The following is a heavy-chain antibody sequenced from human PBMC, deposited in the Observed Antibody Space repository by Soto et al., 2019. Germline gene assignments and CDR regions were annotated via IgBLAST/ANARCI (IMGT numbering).Heavy chain of an antibody. CDR3: AKEFSGYFDY. CDR2: ISYDGSNK. D-gene: IGHD3-3*01. Sequence: PGGSLRLSCAASGFTFSSYGMHWVRQAPGKGLEWVAVISYDGSNKYYADSVKGRFTISRDNSKNTLYLQMNSLRAEDTAVYYCAKEFSGYFDYWGQGTLVTVSS. V-gene: IGHV3-30*18. CDR1: GFTFSSYG. J-gene: IGHJ4*02.